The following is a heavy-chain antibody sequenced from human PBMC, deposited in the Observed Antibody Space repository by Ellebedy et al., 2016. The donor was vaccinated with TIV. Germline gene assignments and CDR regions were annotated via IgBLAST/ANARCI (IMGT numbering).Heavy chain of an antibody. J-gene: IGHJ3*02. CDR3: AAVQYWEAVFDM. V-gene: IGHV3-48*01. D-gene: IGHD2-8*02. Sequence: GESLKISCAASGFTFSSYTMNWVRQAPGKGLEWLSQISSSSSSIYYADSVKGRFTIFRDNAKNSVYLQMNSLRAEDTAVYYCAAVQYWEAVFDMWGQGTMVTVSS. CDR2: ISSSSSSI. CDR1: GFTFSSYT.